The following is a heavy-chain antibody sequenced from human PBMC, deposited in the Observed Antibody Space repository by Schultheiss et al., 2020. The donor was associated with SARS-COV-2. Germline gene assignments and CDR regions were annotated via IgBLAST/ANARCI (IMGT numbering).Heavy chain of an antibody. CDR2: IYHSGST. CDR3: ARHPNIRYFDWLNGMDV. Sequence: SETLSLTCAVYGGSFSGYYWSWIRQPPGKGLEWIGEIYHSGSTNYNPSLKSRVTISVDTSKNQFSLKLSSVTAADTAVYYCARHPNIRYFDWLNGMDVWGQGTTVTVSS. V-gene: IGHV4-34*01. D-gene: IGHD3-9*01. CDR1: GGSFSGYY. J-gene: IGHJ6*02.